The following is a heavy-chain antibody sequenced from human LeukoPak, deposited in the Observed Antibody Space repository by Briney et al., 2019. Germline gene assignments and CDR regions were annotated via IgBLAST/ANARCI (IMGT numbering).Heavy chain of an antibody. V-gene: IGHV1-18*01. J-gene: IGHJ4*02. Sequence: ASVKVSCKASGYTFTSYGISWVRQAPGQGLEWMGWISAYNGNTNYAQKLQGRVTITTDTSTSTAYRELRSLRSDDTAVYYCARTVAGKGTWTYWGQGTLVTVSS. CDR1: GYTFTSYG. CDR2: ISAYNGNT. CDR3: ARTVAGKGTWTY. D-gene: IGHD6-19*01.